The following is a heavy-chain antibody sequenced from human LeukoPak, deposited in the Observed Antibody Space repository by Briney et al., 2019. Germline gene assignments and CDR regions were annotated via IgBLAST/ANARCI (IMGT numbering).Heavy chain of an antibody. CDR1: GGSISSGGYY. CDR3: ARVYCSGGSCYIDY. CDR2: IYYSGST. D-gene: IGHD2-15*01. V-gene: IGHV4-61*08. Sequence: SETLSLTCTVSGGSISSGGYYWSWIRQHPGKGLEWIGYIYYSGSTNYNPSLKSRVTISVDTSKNQFSLKLSSVTAADTAVYYCARVYCSGGSCYIDYWGQGTLVTVSS. J-gene: IGHJ4*02.